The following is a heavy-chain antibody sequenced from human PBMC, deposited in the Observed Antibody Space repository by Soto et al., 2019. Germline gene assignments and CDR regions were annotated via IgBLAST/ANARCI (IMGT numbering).Heavy chain of an antibody. CDR2: IWYDGSNK. Sequence: QVQLVESGGGVVQPGRSLRLSCAASGFTFSSYGMHWVRQAPGKGLEWVAVIWYDGSNKFYGDFVKGRFTISRDNSNNTLYLEMNSLRAEDTAVYYCARGLRARRSYYETNDYWGQGTLVTVTS. CDR1: GFTFSSYG. V-gene: IGHV3-33*01. J-gene: IGHJ4*02. D-gene: IGHD3-22*01. CDR3: ARGLRARRSYYETNDY.